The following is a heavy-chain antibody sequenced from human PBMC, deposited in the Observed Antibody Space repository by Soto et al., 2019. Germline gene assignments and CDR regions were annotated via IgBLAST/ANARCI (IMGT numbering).Heavy chain of an antibody. CDR1: ALIIDDFP. CDR3: AKDNPGRYGDYESTWFDP. J-gene: IGHJ5*02. V-gene: IGHV3-9*01. D-gene: IGHD4-17*01. Sequence: GGPLRLPCPASALIIDDFPIHWVGQPPGKGLEWASSLARNSGKIAYPAPSTARYPASRDNAKNSLFLQMSSLKPEDTAFYFCAKDNPGRYGDYESTWFDPWGQGTLVTVSS. CDR2: LARNSGKI.